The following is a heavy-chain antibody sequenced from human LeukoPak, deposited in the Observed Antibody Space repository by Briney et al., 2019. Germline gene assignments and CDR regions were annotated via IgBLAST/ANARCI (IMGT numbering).Heavy chain of an antibody. CDR2: IKLDGSEK. V-gene: IGHV3-7*01. D-gene: IGHD1-26*01. Sequence: GGSLRLSCGASGFTFSNYLMSWVRQAPGKGLEWVASIKLDGSEKTYVGSAKGRFTISRDNAKSSLYLQMSSLRAEDTAVYFCARGRATWDYWGQGSLVTVSS. CDR1: GFTFSNYL. CDR3: ARGRATWDY. J-gene: IGHJ4*02.